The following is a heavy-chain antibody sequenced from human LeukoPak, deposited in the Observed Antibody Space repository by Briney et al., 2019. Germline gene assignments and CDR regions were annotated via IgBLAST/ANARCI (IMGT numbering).Heavy chain of an antibody. CDR1: GFTFSSYG. CDR2: IWYDGSNK. D-gene: IGHD3-10*01. V-gene: IGHV3-33*01. Sequence: GSLRLSCAASGFTFSSYGMHWVRQAPGKWLEWVAVIWYDGSNKYYADSVKGRFTISRDNSKNTLYLQMNSPRAEDTAVYYCARGPGNLLDAFDIWGQGTMVTVSS. CDR3: ARGPGNLLDAFDI. J-gene: IGHJ3*02.